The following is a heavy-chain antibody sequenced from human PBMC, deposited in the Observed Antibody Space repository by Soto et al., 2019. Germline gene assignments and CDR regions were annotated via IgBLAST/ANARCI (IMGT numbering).Heavy chain of an antibody. CDR2: IWTSGST. J-gene: IGHJ3*01. CDR1: GFTFSSND. D-gene: IGHD2-15*01. V-gene: IGHV3-53*01. Sequence: EVQLVESGGGLIQPGGSLRLSCEASGFTFSSNDMNWVRQAPGKGLEWVSLIWTSGSTAYADSVKGRFTISRDNSNSALYLHMCILRAEDTAVYYCATRPLLRGAPWGQGTMVTVSS. CDR3: ATRPLLRGAP.